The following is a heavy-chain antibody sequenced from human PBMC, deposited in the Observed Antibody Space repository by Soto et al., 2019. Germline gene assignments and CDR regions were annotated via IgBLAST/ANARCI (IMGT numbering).Heavy chain of an antibody. V-gene: IGHV3-53*01. CDR2: IYSGGST. CDR1: GFTVSSNY. J-gene: IGHJ4*02. CDR3: AKIAARSSCFDY. D-gene: IGHD6-6*01. Sequence: EVQLVESGGGLIQPGGSLRLSCAASGFTVSSNYMSWVRQAPGKGLEWVSVIYSGGSTYYADSVKGRFTISRDNSKNTLYLQMNSLRDEDTAVYYCAKIAARSSCFDYWGQGTLVTVSS.